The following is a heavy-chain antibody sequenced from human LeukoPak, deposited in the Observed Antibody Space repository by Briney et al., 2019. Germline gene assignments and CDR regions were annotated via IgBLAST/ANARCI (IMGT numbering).Heavy chain of an antibody. CDR2: INPSGGST. CDR3: ARVAAEVVGVPGAIGFGWLRRDYYYMDV. V-gene: IGHV1-46*01. D-gene: IGHD2-2*02. Sequence: EASVKVSCKASGYTFTSYYMHWVRQAPGEGLEWMGIINPSGGSTSYAQKFQGRVTMPRDMSTSTVYMEPSSLRSEDTAVYYCARVAAEVVGVPGAIGFGWLRRDYYYMDVWGKGTTVTVSS. J-gene: IGHJ6*03. CDR1: GYTFTSYY.